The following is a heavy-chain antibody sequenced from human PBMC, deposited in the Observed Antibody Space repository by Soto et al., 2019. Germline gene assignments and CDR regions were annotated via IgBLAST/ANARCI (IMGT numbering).Heavy chain of an antibody. V-gene: IGHV1-69*01. CDR3: AREVGYGDFSAALLD. Sequence: VQLMQSGAEVKKPGSSVKVSCKASGGTFSSHSINWVRQAPGQGLEWMGGIITLFGTSNYAQNFQGRATITADQSTSTAYMELNRLTSDDTAVYYCAREVGYGDFSAALLDWGQGTLVTVSS. J-gene: IGHJ4*02. CDR1: GGTFSSHS. CDR2: IITLFGTS. D-gene: IGHD2-21*02.